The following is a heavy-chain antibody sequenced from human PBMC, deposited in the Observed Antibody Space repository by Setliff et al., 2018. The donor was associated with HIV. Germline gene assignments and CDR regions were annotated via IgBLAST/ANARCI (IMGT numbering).Heavy chain of an antibody. CDR1: DGSISSSSYY. D-gene: IGHD3-3*01. CDR3: ARQSGYTRGWDIFGLVAGSFDI. Sequence: PSETLSLTCNVSDGSISSSSYYWAWIHQPPGKGLEWIGTIYYSGNTYYRPSLKSRVTVSIDTSKNQFSLRLNSVTAADTAVYYCARQSGYTRGWDIFGLVAGSFDIWGQGTMVTVSS. CDR2: IYYSGNT. J-gene: IGHJ3*02. V-gene: IGHV4-39*01.